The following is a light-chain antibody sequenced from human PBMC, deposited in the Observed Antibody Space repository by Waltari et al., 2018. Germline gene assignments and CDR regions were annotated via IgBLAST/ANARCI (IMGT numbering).Light chain of an antibody. CDR1: QSVSRW. Sequence: IQVTQSPTTLSPLVGDRVTMTCQASQSVSRWLAWYQQKPGKAPTLLIYKTSTLESGVPSRFSGSGSGTEFSLTISSLQPDDFATYYCQHYSTYSWTFGQGTKLEIK. J-gene: IGKJ1*01. CDR2: KTS. V-gene: IGKV1-5*03. CDR3: QHYSTYSWT.